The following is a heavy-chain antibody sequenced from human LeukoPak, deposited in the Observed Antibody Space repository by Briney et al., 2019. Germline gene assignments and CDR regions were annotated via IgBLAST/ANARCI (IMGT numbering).Heavy chain of an antibody. CDR3: ARGNGYLRWFDY. J-gene: IGHJ4*02. V-gene: IGHV1-2*02. CDR1: GYTFTSYY. CDR2: INPNSGDT. Sequence: ASVKVSCKASGYTFTSYYMHWVRQTPGRGLEWMGLINPNSGDTKYPQKFQGRVTMTRDTSISTVYMELSSLRSDDTALYYCARGNGYLRWFDYWGQGIPVTVSS. D-gene: IGHD5-18*01.